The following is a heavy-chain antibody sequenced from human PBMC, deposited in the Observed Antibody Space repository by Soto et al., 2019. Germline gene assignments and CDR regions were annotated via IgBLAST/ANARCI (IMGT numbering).Heavy chain of an antibody. V-gene: IGHV3-11*01. Sequence: QVQLVESGGGLVKPGGSLRLSCAASGFTFSDYYMIWIRQAPGKGLEWDSYISSSGSTIYYADSVKGRFTISRDNAKKSLYLKMNSLRAEGTAVYYCASLWTYYYDSRRYYSAPWGQGNLVTVYS. CDR2: ISSSGSTI. CDR1: GFTFSDYY. J-gene: IGHJ4*02. D-gene: IGHD3-22*01. CDR3: ASLWTYYYDSRRYYSAP.